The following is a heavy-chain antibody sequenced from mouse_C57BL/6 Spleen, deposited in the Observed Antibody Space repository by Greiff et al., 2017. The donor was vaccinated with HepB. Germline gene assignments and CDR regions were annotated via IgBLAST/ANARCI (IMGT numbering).Heavy chain of an antibody. V-gene: IGHV5-15*01. CDR2: ISNLAYSI. J-gene: IGHJ2*01. CDR1: GFTFSDYG. CDR3: ARSYGSSYRGFDY. D-gene: IGHD1-1*01. Sequence: EVKLQESGGGLVQPGGSLKLSCAASGFTFSDYGMAWVRQAPRKGPEWVAFISNLAYSIYYADTVTGRFTISRENAKNTLYLEMSSLRSEDTAMYYCARSYGSSYRGFDYWGQGTTLTVSS.